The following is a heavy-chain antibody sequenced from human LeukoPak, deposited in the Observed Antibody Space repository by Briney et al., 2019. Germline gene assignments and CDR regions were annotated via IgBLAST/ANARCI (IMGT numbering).Heavy chain of an antibody. Sequence: GSSVKVSCKASGGTFSSYAISWVRQAPGQGLEWMGGIIPIFGTANYAQKFQGRVTITADESTSTAYMELSSLRSEDTAVYYSARQQSKMDFWSGYPLDPWGQGTLVTVSS. D-gene: IGHD3-3*01. CDR2: IIPIFGTA. CDR3: ARQQSKMDFWSGYPLDP. J-gene: IGHJ5*02. CDR1: GGTFSSYA. V-gene: IGHV1-69*01.